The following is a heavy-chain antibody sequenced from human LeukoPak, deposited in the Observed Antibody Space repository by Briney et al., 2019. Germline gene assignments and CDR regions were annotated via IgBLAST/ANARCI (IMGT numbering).Heavy chain of an antibody. CDR2: IYYSGST. D-gene: IGHD1-20*01. J-gene: IGHJ6*02. CDR3: ARQAPSHSGYNWNDFDQYAMDV. CDR1: GGSISSSSYY. V-gene: IGHV4-39*01. Sequence: SETLSLTCTVSGGSISSSSYYWGWIRQPPGKGLEWIGSIYYSGSTYYNPSLKSRVIISVDTSKNQFSLKLSSVTAADTAVYYCARQAPSHSGYNWNDFDQYAMDVWGQGTTVTVSS.